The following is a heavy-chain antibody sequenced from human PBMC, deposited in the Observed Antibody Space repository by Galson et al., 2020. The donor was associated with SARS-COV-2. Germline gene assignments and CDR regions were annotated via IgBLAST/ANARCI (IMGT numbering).Heavy chain of an antibody. V-gene: IGHV4-39*07. CDR1: Y. D-gene: IGHD3-9*01. CDR3: ACNDILTPLRI. J-gene: IGHJ3*02. Sequence: YWGWIRQPPGKGLEWIGSIYYSGSTYYNPSLKSRVTISVDTSKNQFSLKLSSVTAADTAVYYCACNDILTPLRIWGQGTMVTVSS. CDR2: IYYSGST.